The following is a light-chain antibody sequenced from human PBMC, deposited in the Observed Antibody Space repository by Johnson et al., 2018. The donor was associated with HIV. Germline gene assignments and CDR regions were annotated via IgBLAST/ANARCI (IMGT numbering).Light chain of an antibody. CDR2: DSD. Sequence: QSVLTQPPSVSAAPGQTVTISCSGSSSNIGSNYVSWYQQLPGTAPKLLIYDSDKRPSGIPDRFSGSNSVTSATLAITGLQAGDEADYYCGTWDSSLSAGVFGSGTKVTVL. J-gene: IGLJ1*01. CDR1: SSNIGSNY. V-gene: IGLV1-51*01. CDR3: GTWDSSLSAGV.